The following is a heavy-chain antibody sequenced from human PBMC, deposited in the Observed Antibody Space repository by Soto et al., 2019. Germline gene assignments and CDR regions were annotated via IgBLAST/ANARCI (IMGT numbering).Heavy chain of an antibody. CDR1: GGSVSGGSCY. CDR2: IYYSGSS. Sequence: QVQLQESGPGLVKPSETLSLTCTVSGGSVSGGSCYWNWIPPPPGKGVEWIGYIYYSGSSNPNPPPQNRVTISIDASKNQFSLMLRSVTAADTAVSYCSRGVDGGEEDVWGQGTTVTVSS. V-gene: IGHV4-61*01. J-gene: IGHJ6*02. CDR3: SRGVDGGEEDV. D-gene: IGHD4-17*01.